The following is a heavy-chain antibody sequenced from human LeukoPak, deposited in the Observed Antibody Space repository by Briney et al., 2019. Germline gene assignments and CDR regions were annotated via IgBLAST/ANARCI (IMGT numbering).Heavy chain of an antibody. Sequence: LSLTCTVSGGSISSYYWSWIRQAPGKGLEWVSYVSSSGDTIYHADSVKGRFTISRDNAKNSLYLQMNSLRAEDTAVYYCARDGSGSYSAIWGQGTMVTVSS. CDR3: ARDGSGSYSAI. D-gene: IGHD1-26*01. V-gene: IGHV3-11*04. CDR1: GGSISSYY. J-gene: IGHJ3*02. CDR2: VSSSGDTI.